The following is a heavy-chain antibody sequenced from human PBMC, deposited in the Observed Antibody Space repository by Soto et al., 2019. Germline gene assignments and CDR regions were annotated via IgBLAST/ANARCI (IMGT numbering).Heavy chain of an antibody. Sequence: DVPLVESGGGLVKPGGSLRLSCAASGFTFSSYIMTWVRQAPGKGLEWVSSISSGRSYLFYAYSVKGRFTVSRDDAKNSFYLQMNSLRADDTAVYYCARGSTTTTFWGQGTLVTVSS. V-gene: IGHV3-21*01. CDR2: ISSGRSYL. CDR3: ARGSTTTTF. D-gene: IGHD4-17*01. J-gene: IGHJ4*02. CDR1: GFTFSSYI.